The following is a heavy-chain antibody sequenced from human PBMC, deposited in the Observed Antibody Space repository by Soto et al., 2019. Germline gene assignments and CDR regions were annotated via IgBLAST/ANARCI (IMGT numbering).Heavy chain of an antibody. CDR3: ARRSSRNWFDP. J-gene: IGHJ5*02. D-gene: IGHD6-13*01. CDR2: IYPGDSDT. CDR1: GYSFTSYW. V-gene: IGHV5-51*01. Sequence: GGSLRLSCKGSGYSFTSYWIGWVRQMPGKGLEWMGIIYPGDSDTRYSPSFQGQVTISADKSISTAYLQWSSLKASDTAMYYCARRSSRNWFDPWGQGTLVTVSS.